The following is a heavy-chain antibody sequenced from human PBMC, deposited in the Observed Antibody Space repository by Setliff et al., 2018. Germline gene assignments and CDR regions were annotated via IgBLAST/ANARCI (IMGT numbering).Heavy chain of an antibody. J-gene: IGHJ3*02. CDR3: ARVALVVVIRNAFDI. Sequence: TLSLTCTVSGGSISSGGYYWSWIRQHPGKGLEWIGYIYYSGSTYYNPSLKSRVTISVDTSKNQFSLKLSSVTAADTAVYYCARVALVVVIRNAFDIWGQGTMVT. D-gene: IGHD2-21*01. CDR2: IYYSGST. V-gene: IGHV4-31*03. CDR1: GGSISSGGYY.